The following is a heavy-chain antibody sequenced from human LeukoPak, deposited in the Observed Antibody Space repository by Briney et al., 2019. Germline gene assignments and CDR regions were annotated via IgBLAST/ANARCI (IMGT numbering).Heavy chain of an antibody. CDR2: INSDGSGT. D-gene: IGHD3-22*01. CDR1: GFTFSSYW. CDR3: ACDRDCYDSSGYYNY. J-gene: IGHJ4*02. Sequence: PGGSLRLSCAASGFTFSSYWMHWVRQAPGEGLVWVSRINSDGSGTIYADSVQGRFTISRDNAKNTLYLQMNSLRAEDTAVYYCACDRDCYDSSGYYNYWGQGTLVTVSS. V-gene: IGHV3-74*01.